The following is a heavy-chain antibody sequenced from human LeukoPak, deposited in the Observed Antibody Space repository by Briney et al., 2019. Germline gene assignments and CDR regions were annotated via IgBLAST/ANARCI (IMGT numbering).Heavy chain of an antibody. Sequence: GGSLRLSCAASAFTFSSFAMNWVRQAQGKGTEWVSAIRAAGGCTYHADSVKGRFTISRDNSKNTLYLQMNSLRAEDTAVYYCAKRRTYCSRTSCPLDYWGQGTLVTVSS. CDR3: AKRRTYCSRTSCPLDY. J-gene: IGHJ4*02. CDR1: AFTFSSFA. V-gene: IGHV3-23*01. D-gene: IGHD2-2*01. CDR2: IRAAGGCT.